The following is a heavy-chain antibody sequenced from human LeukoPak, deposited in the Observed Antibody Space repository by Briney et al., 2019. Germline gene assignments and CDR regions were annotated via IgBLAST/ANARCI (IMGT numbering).Heavy chain of an antibody. Sequence: SETLSLTCSVSGESINNYYWSWIRQPPGKGLEWIAYIYYSGRDTNYSPSLKSRLTISADTSKQQFSLSLRSVTAADTAVYYCARHPQGLRYFDNWRQGTLVIVSS. V-gene: IGHV4-59*08. CDR2: IYYSGRDT. J-gene: IGHJ4*02. CDR3: ARHPQGLRYFDN. CDR1: GESINNYY.